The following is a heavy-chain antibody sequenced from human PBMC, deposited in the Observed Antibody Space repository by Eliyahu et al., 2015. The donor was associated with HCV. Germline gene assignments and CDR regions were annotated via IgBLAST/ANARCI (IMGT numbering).Heavy chain of an antibody. Sequence: QVQLQQSGPGLVKPSQTLSLPCAXSGDSVSDNTAIWNWXRQSPSRGLEWLGRTYYRSEWRYDYAVSVKSRIIINPDTSRNQCSLQLNSVTPEDTAVYYCVSTHSGGRFFDYWGQGTLVTVSS. D-gene: IGHD3-16*01. CDR1: GDSVSDNTAI. CDR2: TYYRSEWRY. V-gene: IGHV6-1*01. J-gene: IGHJ4*02. CDR3: VSTHSGGRFFDY.